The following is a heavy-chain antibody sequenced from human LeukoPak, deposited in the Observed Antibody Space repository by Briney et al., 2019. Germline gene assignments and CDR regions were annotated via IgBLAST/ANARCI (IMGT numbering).Heavy chain of an antibody. CDR2: IKEDGSDK. V-gene: IGHV3-7*01. Sequence: GGSLRLSCAVSGFTFKSYWMSWVRQAPGKGLEWVANIKEDGSDKYYVDSVKGRFTISRDNAKNSLYLQMNSLRAEDTAVYYCARGSASCGYWGQGTPVTVSS. J-gene: IGHJ4*02. CDR3: ARGSASCGY. CDR1: GFTFKSYW.